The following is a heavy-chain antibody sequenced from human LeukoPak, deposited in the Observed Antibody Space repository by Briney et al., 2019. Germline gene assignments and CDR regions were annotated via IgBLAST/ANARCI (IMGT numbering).Heavy chain of an antibody. Sequence: SETLSLTCTVSGGSISSYYWSWIRQPPGKGLEWIGYIYYSGSTNYNPSLKSRVTISVDTSNQFSLKLSSVTAADTAVYYCAREASSGYFDYWGQGTLVTVSS. CDR3: AREASSGYFDY. CDR2: IYYSGST. J-gene: IGHJ4*02. D-gene: IGHD3-22*01. CDR1: GGSISSYY. V-gene: IGHV4-59*01.